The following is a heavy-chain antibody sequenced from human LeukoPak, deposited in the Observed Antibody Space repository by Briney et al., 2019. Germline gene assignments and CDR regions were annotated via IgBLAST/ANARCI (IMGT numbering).Heavy chain of an antibody. J-gene: IGHJ4*02. CDR2: IYYSGST. D-gene: IGHD3-22*01. CDR3: ADSSGYYNFDY. Sequence: SETLSLTCTVSGGSISNSRHYWGWIRQPPGKGLEGIGSIYYSGSTYYNPSLKSRVTISVDTSKNQFSLKLSSVTAADTAMYYCADSSGYYNFDYWGQGSLVTVSS. CDR1: GGSISNSRHY. V-gene: IGHV4-39*07.